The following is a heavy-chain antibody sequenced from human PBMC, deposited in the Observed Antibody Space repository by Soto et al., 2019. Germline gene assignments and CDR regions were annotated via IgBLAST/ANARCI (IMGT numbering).Heavy chain of an antibody. V-gene: IGHV4-34*01. D-gene: IGHD4-17*01. CDR2: INHSGST. Sequence: SETKFPISAFEDAFSLGYFRCWIRPPAGMGRGLIGEINHSGSTNYNPSLKSRVTISVDTSKNQFSLKLSSVTAADTAVYYCARVIGGFLRWSPPAWFDPWGQGTLVTVS. J-gene: IGHJ5*02. CDR3: ARVIGGFLRWSPPAWFDP. CDR1: DAFSLGYF.